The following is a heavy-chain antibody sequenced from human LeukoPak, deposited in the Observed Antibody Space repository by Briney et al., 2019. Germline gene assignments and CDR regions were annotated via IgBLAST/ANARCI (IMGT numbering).Heavy chain of an antibody. J-gene: IGHJ4*02. V-gene: IGHV3-74*01. CDR1: GFTFSSYW. D-gene: IGHD6-19*01. Sequence: PGGSLRLSCAASGFTFSSYWMHWVRQVPGKGLVWVSRINSDGSSTTYADSVKGRFTISRDNAKNSLYLQMNSLRVEDTAFYYCAKDNRRHYTSGPNPDPLHWGQGALVTVSS. CDR3: AKDNRRHYTSGPNPDPLH. CDR2: INSDGSST.